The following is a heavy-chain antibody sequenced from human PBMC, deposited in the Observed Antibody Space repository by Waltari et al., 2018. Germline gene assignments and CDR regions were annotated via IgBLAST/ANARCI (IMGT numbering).Heavy chain of an antibody. CDR3: ARGARRTTVTTGWWYFDL. Sequence: EVQLVESGGGLVQPGGSLRLSWAASGFTYRMYWMHWVRQAPGKGLVWVSRSNGDGSSTSYADSVKGRFTISKDNAKNTVYLQMNSLRAEDTAIYYCARGARRTTVTTGWWYFDLWGRGTLVTVSS. V-gene: IGHV3-74*01. J-gene: IGHJ2*01. D-gene: IGHD4-17*01. CDR2: SNGDGSST. CDR1: GFTYRMYW.